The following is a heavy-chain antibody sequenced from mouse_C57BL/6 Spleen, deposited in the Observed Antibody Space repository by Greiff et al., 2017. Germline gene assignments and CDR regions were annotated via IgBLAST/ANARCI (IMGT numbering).Heavy chain of an antibody. CDR3: ARGAYRDY. CDR1: GYTFTSYW. Sequence: VQLQQPGAELVMPGASVKLSCKASGYTFTSYWMHWVKQRPGQGLAWIGEIDPSDSYTNYNQKFKGKFTVTVDKSSSTSYMQLSSLTSEDSAVYYCARGAYRDYWGQGTTVTVSA. J-gene: IGHJ4*01. V-gene: IGHV1-69*01. D-gene: IGHD2-10*01. CDR2: IDPSDSYT.